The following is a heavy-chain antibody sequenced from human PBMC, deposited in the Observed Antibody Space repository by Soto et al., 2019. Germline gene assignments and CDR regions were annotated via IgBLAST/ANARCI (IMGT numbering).Heavy chain of an antibody. Sequence: QVQLVQSGAEVKKPGASVKVSCKPSGYTFTSYGITWVRQAPGQGLGWMGWISAYNGNTNYAQKFQGRVTMTTDTSTSTAYMELRSLVSDDTAVYYCASGWFGEFVYQFDYWGQGTLVTVSS. J-gene: IGHJ4*02. CDR1: GYTFTSYG. D-gene: IGHD3-10*01. CDR3: ASGWFGEFVYQFDY. CDR2: ISAYNGNT. V-gene: IGHV1-18*01.